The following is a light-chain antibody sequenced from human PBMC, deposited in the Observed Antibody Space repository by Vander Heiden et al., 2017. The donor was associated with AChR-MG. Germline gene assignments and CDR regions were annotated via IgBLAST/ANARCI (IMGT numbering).Light chain of an antibody. CDR3: SSYKSGTTAVV. CDR1: SSDGGGFDY. J-gene: IGLJ2*01. CDR2: DVN. V-gene: IGLV2-14*01. Sequence: QSALTQPAAGSGSPGQSTNISCTGTSSDGGGFDYVSWYQQHPGKVPKLIIYDVNVRPSGVSYRFSGSKSGNTASLAIAGLQGEDEGDYYCSSYKSGTTAVVFGGGTKLTVL.